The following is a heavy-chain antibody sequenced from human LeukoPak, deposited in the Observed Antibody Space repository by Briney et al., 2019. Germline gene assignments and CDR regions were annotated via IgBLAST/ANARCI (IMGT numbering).Heavy chain of an antibody. V-gene: IGHV3-11*04. J-gene: IGHJ6*03. CDR1: GFTVSDYY. CDR3: ARDRYDLDDGYDYMDV. D-gene: IGHD3-22*01. Sequence: GGSLRLSCAASGFTVSDYYMSWIRQAPGKGLEWVSSISSRAGAKYYSDSVKGRFTISRDNAKNSLDLQMNSLRAEDTAVYYCARDRYDLDDGYDYMDVWGKGTTVTVSS. CDR2: ISSRAGAK.